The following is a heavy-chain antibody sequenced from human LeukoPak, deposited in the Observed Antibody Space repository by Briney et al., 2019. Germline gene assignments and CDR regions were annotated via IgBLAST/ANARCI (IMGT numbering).Heavy chain of an antibody. Sequence: ASVKVSCKASGYTFTSYAMHWVRQAPGPRLEWMGWINAGNGNTKYSQKFQGRVTITRDTSASTAYMELSSLRSEDTAVYYCARVPDSSSWYYYYYFDYWGQGTLVTVSS. CDR3: ARVPDSSSWYYYYYFDY. J-gene: IGHJ4*02. D-gene: IGHD6-13*01. CDR1: GYTFTSYA. V-gene: IGHV1-3*01. CDR2: INAGNGNT.